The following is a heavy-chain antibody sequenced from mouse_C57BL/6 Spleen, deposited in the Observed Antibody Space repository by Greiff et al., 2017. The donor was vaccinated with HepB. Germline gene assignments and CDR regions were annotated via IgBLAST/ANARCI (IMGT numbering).Heavy chain of an antibody. Sequence: VQLQQPGAELVKPGASVKLSCKASGYTFTSYWMHWVKQRPGQGLEWIGMIHPNSGSTNYNEKFKSKATLTVDKSSSTAYMQLSSLTSEDSAVYYCARSEITTVPWYFDVWGTGTTVTVSS. CDR2: IHPNSGST. CDR1: GYTFTSYW. D-gene: IGHD1-1*01. CDR3: ARSEITTVPWYFDV. J-gene: IGHJ1*03. V-gene: IGHV1-64*01.